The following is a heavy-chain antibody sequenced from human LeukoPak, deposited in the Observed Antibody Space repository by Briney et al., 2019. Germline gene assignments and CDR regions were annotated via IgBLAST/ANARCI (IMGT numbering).Heavy chain of an antibody. CDR2: IIPIFGTA. J-gene: IGHJ6*02. Sequence: SVKVSCKASGGTSISYAISWVRQAPGQGLEWMGGIIPIFGTANYAQKFQGRVTITADESTSTAYMELSSLRSEDTAVYYCARGRFARDLQNYYYGMDVWGQGTTVTVSS. V-gene: IGHV1-69*13. D-gene: IGHD3-10*01. CDR3: ARGRFARDLQNYYYGMDV. CDR1: GGTSISYA.